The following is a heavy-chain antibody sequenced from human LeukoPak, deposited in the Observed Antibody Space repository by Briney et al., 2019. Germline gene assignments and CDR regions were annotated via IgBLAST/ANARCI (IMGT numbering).Heavy chain of an antibody. CDR1: GFTVSSDY. CDR3: ARGHDFGRLHPFDY. CDR2: IYSGGST. V-gene: IGHV3-66*01. Sequence: GGSLRLSCAASGFTVSSDYMSWVRQAPGKGLEWVSVIYSGGSTYYADSVKGRFTISRDNSKNTLYLQMNSLRAEDTAVYYCARGHDFGRLHPFDYWGQGTLVTVSS. J-gene: IGHJ4*02. D-gene: IGHD3-9*01.